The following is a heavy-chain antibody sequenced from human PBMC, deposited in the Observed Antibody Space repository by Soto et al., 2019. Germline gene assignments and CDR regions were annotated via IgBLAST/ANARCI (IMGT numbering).Heavy chain of an antibody. D-gene: IGHD3-9*01. V-gene: IGHV4-39*01. CDR2: IYYRGNA. Sequence: QLQLQESGPGLVKPSETLSLTCSVSDDSINSDKYYWGWIRQPPGKGLEWIGSIYYRGNAYYNPSLLTRVTLPLAKSKSQFSLKLNSVTAADSAVYFCARLEGLATISYYFDFWGPGALVTVSS. J-gene: IGHJ4*02. CDR3: ARLEGLATISYYFDF. CDR1: DDSINSDKYY.